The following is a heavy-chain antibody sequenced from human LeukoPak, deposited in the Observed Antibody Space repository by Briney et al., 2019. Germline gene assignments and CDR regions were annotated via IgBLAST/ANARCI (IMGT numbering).Heavy chain of an antibody. D-gene: IGHD4-17*01. Sequence: HPGRSLRLSCTASGFTFSTYGMHWVRQAPGKGLEWVAVISYDGSNEYYADSVKGRFTISRDNSRNTLYLQMNSLRAEDTAVYYCVIGDNAAFDLWGRGTLVTVSS. J-gene: IGHJ2*01. CDR2: ISYDGSNE. V-gene: IGHV3-30*03. CDR1: GFTFSTYG. CDR3: VIGDNAAFDL.